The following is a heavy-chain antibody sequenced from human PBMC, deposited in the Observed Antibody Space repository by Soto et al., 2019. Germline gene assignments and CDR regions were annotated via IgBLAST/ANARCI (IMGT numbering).Heavy chain of an antibody. CDR1: GFTFTSSA. CDR2: IAIGSGNT. V-gene: IGHV1-58*01. J-gene: IGHJ6*03. D-gene: IGHD2-15*01. CDR3: AARGGRDYYMEV. Sequence: SLKVSCKTSGFTFTSSALQCVRQARGQRLEWIGWIAIGSGNTNYAQKFQERVTITRDMSTSTAYMELNSLRSDDTAVYYCAARGGRDYYMEVWGKGTTVTVSS.